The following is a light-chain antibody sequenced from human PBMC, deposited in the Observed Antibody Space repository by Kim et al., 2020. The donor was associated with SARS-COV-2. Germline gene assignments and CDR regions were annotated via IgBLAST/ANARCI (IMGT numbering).Light chain of an antibody. CDR1: QGVSSSF. V-gene: IGKV3-20*01. CDR2: GAS. CDR3: HQYGISPRT. J-gene: IGKJ1*01. Sequence: EIVLTQSPGTLSLSPGERAILPCRTSQGVSSSFLGWYQQKAGQAPRLLIYGASIRATGIPDRFSGSGSGTDFTLTISRLEPQKFAMYYCHQYGISPRTFGQGTKMEIK.